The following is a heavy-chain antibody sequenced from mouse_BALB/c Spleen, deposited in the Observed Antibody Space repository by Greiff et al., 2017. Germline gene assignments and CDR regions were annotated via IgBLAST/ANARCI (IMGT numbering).Heavy chain of an antibody. CDR3: ARGGDYYAAY. D-gene: IGHD1-1*01. CDR1: GFTFSSFG. V-gene: IGHV5-17*02. J-gene: IGHJ3*01. Sequence: EVKLVESGGGLVQPGGSRKLSCAASGFTFSSFGMHWVRQAPEKGLEWVAYISSGSSTIYYADTVKGRFTISRDNPKNTLFLQMTSLRSEDTAMYYCARGGDYYAAYWGQGTLVTVSA. CDR2: ISSGSSTI.